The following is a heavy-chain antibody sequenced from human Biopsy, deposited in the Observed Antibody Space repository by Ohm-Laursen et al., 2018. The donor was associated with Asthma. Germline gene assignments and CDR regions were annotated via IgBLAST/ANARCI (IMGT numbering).Heavy chain of an antibody. J-gene: IGHJ5*01. CDR3: ARDLSGYCTSSSCYGFDS. Sequence: TLSLTCPVSGGSLSSGPYYWSWVRQHPGKGLEWIGYINYSGSTFYSPSLESRVTVSVDNSKNQFSLKLSSVTAADTAVYYCARDLSGYCTSSSCYGFDSWGQGTLVTVSS. CDR2: INYSGST. D-gene: IGHD2-8*01. CDR1: GGSLSSGPYY. V-gene: IGHV4-31*03.